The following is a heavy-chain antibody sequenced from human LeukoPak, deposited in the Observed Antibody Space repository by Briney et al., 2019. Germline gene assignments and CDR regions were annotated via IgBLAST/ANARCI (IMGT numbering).Heavy chain of an antibody. CDR3: ARGRDGYTLGFDY. Sequence: HPGGSLRLSCAASGFTFSSYAMSWVRQAPGKGLEWVSAISGSGGSTYYADSVKGRFTISRGNSKNTLYLQMNSLRAEDTAVYYCARGRDGYTLGFDYWGQGTLVTVSS. J-gene: IGHJ4*02. CDR1: GFTFSSYA. V-gene: IGHV3-23*01. CDR2: ISGSGGST. D-gene: IGHD5-24*01.